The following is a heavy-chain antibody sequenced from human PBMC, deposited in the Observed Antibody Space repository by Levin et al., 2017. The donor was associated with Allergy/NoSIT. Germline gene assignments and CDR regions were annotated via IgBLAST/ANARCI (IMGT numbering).Heavy chain of an antibody. V-gene: IGHV4-61*02. Sequence: SQTLSLTCSVSGDSISRGFYYWSWIRQPAGEGLEWMGRTYVTGSTTYSPSPKSRVHISLDRSKDQVTLKFNSVTAADTAVYYCARDLEGFSRYKPYCYMDVWGKGTTVTVSS. CDR1: GDSISRGFYY. CDR2: TYVTGST. D-gene: IGHD5-12*01. J-gene: IGHJ6*03. CDR3: ARDLEGFSRYKPYCYMDV.